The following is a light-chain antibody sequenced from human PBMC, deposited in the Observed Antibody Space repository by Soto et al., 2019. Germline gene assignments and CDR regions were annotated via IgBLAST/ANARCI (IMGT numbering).Light chain of an antibody. CDR3: HHYGSPPLT. V-gene: IGKV3-20*01. J-gene: IGKJ4*01. Sequence: EIVLTQAPTTLSFSLGERATLSCRASQTVSKYLAWYQQKPGQAPRLLLQGASTRATGIPDRFSGSGSGTDFTLTISKVEPEDLAVFYCHHYGSPPLTFGGGTKVEIK. CDR2: GAS. CDR1: QTVSKY.